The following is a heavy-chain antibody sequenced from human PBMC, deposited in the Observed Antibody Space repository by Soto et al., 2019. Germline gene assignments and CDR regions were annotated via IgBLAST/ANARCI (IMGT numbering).Heavy chain of an antibody. J-gene: IGHJ4*02. Sequence: GSLRLACSPSGCTFSNYWMSWVRQAPGQGLEWVASIKQDGSVKHYVDSVKGRFTISRDNAEKSLHLQMNSLRAEDTAVYYCAKLRGEYTVFDYWGQGARVTVYS. V-gene: IGHV3-7*03. CDR1: GCTFSNYW. CDR2: IKQDGSVK. D-gene: IGHD4-17*01. CDR3: AKLRGEYTVFDY.